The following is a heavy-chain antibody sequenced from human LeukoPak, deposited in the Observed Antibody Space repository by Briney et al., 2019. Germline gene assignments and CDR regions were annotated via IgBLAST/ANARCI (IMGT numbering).Heavy chain of an antibody. CDR3: ARVTAYCRYFDWSYYFDY. J-gene: IGHJ4*02. D-gene: IGHD3-9*01. Sequence: SETLSLTRAVYGGSFRGYYWSWIRQPPGKGLEWIGEINHSGSTNYNPSLKSRVTISVDTSKNQFSLKLSSVTAADTAVYYCARVTAYCRYFDWSYYFDYWGQGTLVTVSS. V-gene: IGHV4-34*01. CDR2: INHSGST. CDR1: GGSFRGYY.